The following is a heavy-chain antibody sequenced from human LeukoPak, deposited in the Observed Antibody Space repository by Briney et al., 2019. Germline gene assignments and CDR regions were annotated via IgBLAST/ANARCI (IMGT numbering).Heavy chain of an antibody. CDR1: GFTFSNYA. CDR3: ARGLGYSTGQDYFDY. J-gene: IGHJ4*02. D-gene: IGHD6-19*01. V-gene: IGHV3-30-3*01. Sequence: PGRCLRLPCAASGFTFSNYAMHWVRQAPGKGLEWVAVVSYDGSNKYYADSVKGRFTISRDNSKNTLYLQMNSLRADDTAVYYCARGLGYSTGQDYFDYWGQGTLVTVSS. CDR2: VSYDGSNK.